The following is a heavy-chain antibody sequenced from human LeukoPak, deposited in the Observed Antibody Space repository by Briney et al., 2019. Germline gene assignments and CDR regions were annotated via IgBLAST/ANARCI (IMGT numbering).Heavy chain of an antibody. V-gene: IGHV3-21*01. D-gene: IGHD3-10*01. CDR2: VSSGSSYI. CDR1: GFSFSSYS. CDR3: ARGGSGRTQDDTYDI. Sequence: GGSLRLSCAASGFSFSSYSMNWVRQAPGKGLEWVSIVSSGSSYIFYADSVKGRFTISRDNAKNSLYLQMDSLRAEDTAVYSCARGGSGRTQDDTYDIWGQGTKVTVSS. J-gene: IGHJ3*02.